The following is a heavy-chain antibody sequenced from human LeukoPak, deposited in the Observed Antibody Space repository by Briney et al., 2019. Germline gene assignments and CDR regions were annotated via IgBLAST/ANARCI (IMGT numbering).Heavy chain of an antibody. V-gene: IGHV3-21*01. J-gene: IGHJ4*02. CDR2: ISSSSSYI. Sequence: GGSLRLSFAASGFTFSSYSMNWVRQAPGKGLEWVSSISSSSSYIYYADSVKGRFTISRDNAKNSLYLQMNSLRAEDTAVYYCARTLNGDYGDYWGQGTLVTVSS. D-gene: IGHD4-17*01. CDR1: GFTFSSYS. CDR3: ARTLNGDYGDY.